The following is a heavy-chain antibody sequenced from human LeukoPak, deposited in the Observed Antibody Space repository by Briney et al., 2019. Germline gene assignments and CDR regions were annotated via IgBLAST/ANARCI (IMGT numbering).Heavy chain of an antibody. D-gene: IGHD3-22*01. CDR3: ARDGHDSSGYYLYYYYYMDV. V-gene: IGHV1-2*02. J-gene: IGHJ6*03. Sequence: ASVKVSCKASGYTFTGYYMHWVRQAPGQGLEWMGWINPNSGGTNYAQKFQGRVTMTRDTSISTAYMELSRLRSDDTAVYYCARDGHDSSGYYLYYYYYMDVWGKGTTVTVSS. CDR1: GYTFTGYY. CDR2: INPNSGGT.